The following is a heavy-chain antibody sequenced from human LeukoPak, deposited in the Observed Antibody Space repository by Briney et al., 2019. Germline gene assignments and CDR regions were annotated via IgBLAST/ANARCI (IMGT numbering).Heavy chain of an antibody. V-gene: IGHV3-66*01. CDR1: GFTVSSNY. J-gene: IGHJ3*02. D-gene: IGHD3-9*01. CDR2: IYSDGST. Sequence: PGGSLRLSCAASGFTVSSNYMSWVRQAPGKGLEWVSVIYSDGSTYYADSVKGRFTIPRDNSKNTLYLQMNSLRVEDTAVYYCARDTRDVDWTLGTFDIWGQGTKVTVSS. CDR3: ARDTRDVDWTLGTFDI.